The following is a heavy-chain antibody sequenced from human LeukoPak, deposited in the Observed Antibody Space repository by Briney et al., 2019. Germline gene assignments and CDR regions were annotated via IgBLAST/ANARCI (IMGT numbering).Heavy chain of an antibody. CDR2: IGGSGGGT. V-gene: IGHV3-23*01. D-gene: IGHD3-22*01. Sequence: GGSLRLSCAVSGFTLSNYGMSWVRQAPGKGLEWVAGIGGSGGGTNYADSVKGRFTISRDNPKNTLYLQMNSLRAEDTAVYFCAKRGVVIRVILVGFHKEAYYFDSWGQGALVTASS. CDR3: AKRGVVIRVILVGFHKEAYYFDS. CDR1: GFTLSNYG. J-gene: IGHJ4*02.